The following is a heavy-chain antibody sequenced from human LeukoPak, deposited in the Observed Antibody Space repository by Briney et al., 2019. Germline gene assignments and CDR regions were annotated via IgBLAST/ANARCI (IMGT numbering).Heavy chain of an antibody. Sequence: PSETLSLTCTVSGGSISSGGYYWSWIRQPPGKGLEWIGYIYHRGSTYYNPSLKSRVTISVDRSKNRFSLKLSSVTAADTAVYYCARVRPTSSEDYWGQGTLVTVSS. V-gene: IGHV4-30-2*01. CDR3: ARVRPTSSEDY. CDR2: IYHRGST. CDR1: GGSISSGGYY. J-gene: IGHJ4*02. D-gene: IGHD2-2*01.